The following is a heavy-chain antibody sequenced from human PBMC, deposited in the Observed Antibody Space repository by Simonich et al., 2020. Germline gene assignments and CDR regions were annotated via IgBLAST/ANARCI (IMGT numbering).Heavy chain of an antibody. Sequence: QVQLQESGPGLVKPSETLSLTCTVSGGSISSYYWSWIRQPPGKGLEWMGDIHYSGSTNYNPSLKSRVTISVDTSKNQFSLKMSSVTAADTAVYYCARHDRWLQFYFDYWGQGTLVTVSS. CDR2: IHYSGST. J-gene: IGHJ4*02. V-gene: IGHV4-59*08. D-gene: IGHD5-12*01. CDR1: GGSISSYY. CDR3: ARHDRWLQFYFDY.